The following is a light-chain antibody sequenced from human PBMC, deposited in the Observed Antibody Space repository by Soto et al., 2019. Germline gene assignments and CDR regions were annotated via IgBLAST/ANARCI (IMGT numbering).Light chain of an antibody. CDR2: AAS. CDR3: QHHNMWPTA. Sequence: VITQIPTARTVSPGETATLSCRASQSVSSNLAWYQQKPGQAPRLLIYAASTRATDIPARFSGSGSGTEFTLTISGSQSADFAIYFCQHHNMWPTAFGQGTRLEIK. CDR1: QSVSSN. V-gene: IGKV3-15*01. J-gene: IGKJ5*01.